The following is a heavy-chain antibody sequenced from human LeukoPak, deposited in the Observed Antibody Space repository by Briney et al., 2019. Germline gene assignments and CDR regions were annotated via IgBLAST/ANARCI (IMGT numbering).Heavy chain of an antibody. V-gene: IGHV4-59*08. J-gene: IGHJ4*02. Sequence: SETLSLTCTVSGGSISSYYWSWIRQPPGKGLEWIGYISYSGDTNYNPSLKSRVTISVDTSKNQFSLKLTSVTAADTAVYYCARQGGYIAPLALWGQGTLVTVSA. CDR1: GGSISSYY. D-gene: IGHD6-13*01. CDR2: ISYSGDT. CDR3: ARQGGYIAPLAL.